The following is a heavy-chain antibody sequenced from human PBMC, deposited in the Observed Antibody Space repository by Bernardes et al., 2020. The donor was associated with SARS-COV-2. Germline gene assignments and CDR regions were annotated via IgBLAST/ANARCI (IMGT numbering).Heavy chain of an antibody. V-gene: IGHV3-74*01. J-gene: IGHJ4*02. CDR1: GFTFSSYW. CDR3: ASLTMVRAAYPYYFDY. Sequence: GGSLRLSCAASGFTFSSYWMHWVRQAPGKGLVWVSRINSGGSSTSYADSVKGRFTISRDNAKNTLYLQMNSLRAEDTAVYYCASLTMVRAAYPYYFDYWGQGTLVTVSS. D-gene: IGHD3-10*01. CDR2: INSGGSST.